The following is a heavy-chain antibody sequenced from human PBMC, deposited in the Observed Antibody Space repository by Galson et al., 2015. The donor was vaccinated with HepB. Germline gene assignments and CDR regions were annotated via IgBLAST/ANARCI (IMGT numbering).Heavy chain of an antibody. J-gene: IGHJ3*02. CDR3: TRATLGDAFDI. CDR2: IRSKANSYAT. CDR1: GFTFSGSA. D-gene: IGHD7-27*01. V-gene: IGHV3-73*01. Sequence: SLRLSCAASGFTFSGSAMHWVRQASGKGLEWVGRIRSKANSYATAYAASVKGRFTISRDDSKNTAYLQMNSLKTEDTAVYYCTRATLGDAFDIWGQGTMVTVSS.